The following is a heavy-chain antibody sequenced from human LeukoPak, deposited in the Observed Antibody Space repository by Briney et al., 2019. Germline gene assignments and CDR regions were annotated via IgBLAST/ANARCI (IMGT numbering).Heavy chain of an antibody. Sequence: GGSLRLSCAASGFTFSSYGMHWVRQAPGKGLEWVAFIRYDGSNKYYADSVKGRFTISRDNSKNTLYLQTNSLRAEDTAVYYCAKDGGYCSSTSCLTFDIWGQGTMVTVSS. V-gene: IGHV3-30*02. CDR2: IRYDGSNK. J-gene: IGHJ3*02. CDR3: AKDGGYCSSTSCLTFDI. CDR1: GFTFSSYG. D-gene: IGHD2-2*01.